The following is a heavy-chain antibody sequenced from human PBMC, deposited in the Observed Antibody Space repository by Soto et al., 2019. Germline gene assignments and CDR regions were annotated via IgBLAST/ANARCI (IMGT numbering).Heavy chain of an antibody. CDR3: TTGSFKWLGVHYYGMDV. Sequence: GGSLRLSCAASGINLTNAWMSWVRQASGKXLEWVGRIKSKTDGGATDYAAPVKGRFTISRDESKNTLFLQMSSLKTEDTGVYYCTTGSFKWLGVHYYGMDVWGQGTTVTVSS. CDR2: IKSKTDGGAT. V-gene: IGHV3-15*01. D-gene: IGHD6-19*01. J-gene: IGHJ6*02. CDR1: GINLTNAW.